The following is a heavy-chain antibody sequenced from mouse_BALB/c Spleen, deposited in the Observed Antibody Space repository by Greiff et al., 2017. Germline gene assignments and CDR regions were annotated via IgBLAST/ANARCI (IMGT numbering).Heavy chain of an antibody. CDR3: TYYGSSFWFAY. Sequence: VQLQQSGTVLARPGASVKMSCKASGYTFTSYWMHWVKQRPGQGLEWIGAIYPGNSDTSYNQKFKGKAKLTAVTSTSTAYMELSSLTNEDSAVYYCTYYGSSFWFAYWGQGTLVTVSA. CDR1: GYTFTSYW. CDR2: IYPGNSDT. V-gene: IGHV1-5*01. D-gene: IGHD1-1*01. J-gene: IGHJ3*01.